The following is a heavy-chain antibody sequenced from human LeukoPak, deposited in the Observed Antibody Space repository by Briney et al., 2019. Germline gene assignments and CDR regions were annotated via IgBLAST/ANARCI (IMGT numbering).Heavy chain of an antibody. V-gene: IGHV3-23*01. D-gene: IGHD5-18*01. Sequence: GGSLRLSCAASGFTFSSYAMSWVRQAPGKGLEWVSAISGSGGSTYYADSVKGWFTISRDNSKNTLYLQMNSLRAEDTAVYYCAKDSGGYSYGFDAFDIWGQGTMVTVSS. J-gene: IGHJ3*02. CDR1: GFTFSSYA. CDR3: AKDSGGYSYGFDAFDI. CDR2: ISGSGGST.